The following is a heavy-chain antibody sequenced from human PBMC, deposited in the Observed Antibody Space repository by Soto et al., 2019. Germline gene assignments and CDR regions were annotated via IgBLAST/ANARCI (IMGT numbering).Heavy chain of an antibody. V-gene: IGHV3-23*01. CDR3: ARVKAQILSSGWYGGDDI. CDR2: IRDSGHST. D-gene: IGHD6-19*01. J-gene: IGHJ3*02. Sequence: EVQLLESGGGLVQPGGSLRLSCAASGFTFSTYSMTWVRQAPGKGLEWVSTIRDSGHSTHYADSVRGRFAISRDNSKNTLFLQMSSLRAEDTAVYYCARVKAQILSSGWYGGDDIWGQRTMVTVSS. CDR1: GFTFSTYS.